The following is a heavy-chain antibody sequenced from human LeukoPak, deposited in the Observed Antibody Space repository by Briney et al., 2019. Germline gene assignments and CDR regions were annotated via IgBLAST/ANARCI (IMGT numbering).Heavy chain of an antibody. Sequence: GGSLRLSCAASGFTFSSYGMHWVRQAPGKGLEWVAVISYDGSNKYYADSVKGRFTISRDNSKNTLYLQMNSLRAEDTAVYYCAKESSWSFDYWGQGTLVTVSS. CDR2: ISYDGSNK. V-gene: IGHV3-30*18. CDR1: GFTFSSYG. J-gene: IGHJ4*02. D-gene: IGHD6-13*01. CDR3: AKESSWSFDY.